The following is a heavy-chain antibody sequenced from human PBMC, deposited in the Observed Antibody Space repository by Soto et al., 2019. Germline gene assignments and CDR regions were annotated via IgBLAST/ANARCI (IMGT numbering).Heavy chain of an antibody. CDR3: AKASRDFGDSRVDC. D-gene: IGHD4-17*01. Sequence: EVQLLESGGGLVQPGGSLRLSCAASGFTFSSYAMSWVRQAPGKGLEWVSTISASGGSTYYADSVKGRFTISRDNSKNTLYLQMNSLRVEDTAVYYCAKASRDFGDSRVDCWGQGTLVTVSS. V-gene: IGHV3-23*01. CDR1: GFTFSSYA. CDR2: ISASGGST. J-gene: IGHJ4*02.